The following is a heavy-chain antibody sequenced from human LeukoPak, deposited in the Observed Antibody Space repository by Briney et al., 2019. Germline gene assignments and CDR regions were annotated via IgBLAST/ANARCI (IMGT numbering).Heavy chain of an antibody. CDR1: GFNFSDYA. CDR3: AKDRYSNYGNWFDP. CDR2: ISGSGGTT. D-gene: IGHD4-11*01. Sequence: PGGSLSLSCVASGFNFSDYAINWVRQAPGTGLEWVLAISGSGGTTHYADSVKGRFAISRDNSKNTLSLQMSHLRHEDTARYYCAKDRYSNYGNWFDPWGQGTQVTVFS. V-gene: IGHV3-23*01. J-gene: IGHJ5*02.